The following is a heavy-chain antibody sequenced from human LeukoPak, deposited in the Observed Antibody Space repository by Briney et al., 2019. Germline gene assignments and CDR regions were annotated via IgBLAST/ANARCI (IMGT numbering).Heavy chain of an antibody. D-gene: IGHD5-12*01. CDR1: GDSVSSNSAA. CDR2: TYYRSKWYT. CDR3: ARDGGGGDDLFDY. Sequence: SQTLSLTCDISGDSVSSNSAAWNWIRQSPSRGLEWLGRTYYRSKWYTHYAFSLKSRISINPDTSKNQFSLQLNSVTPEDTAVYYSARDGGGGDDLFDYWGQGTLVTVSS. J-gene: IGHJ4*02. V-gene: IGHV6-1*01.